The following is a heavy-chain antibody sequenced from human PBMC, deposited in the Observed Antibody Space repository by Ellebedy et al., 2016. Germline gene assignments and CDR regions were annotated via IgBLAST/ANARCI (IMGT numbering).Heavy chain of an antibody. D-gene: IGHD6-19*01. CDR2: ISSSSSYI. V-gene: IGHV3-21*01. CDR1: GFTFSSYW. CDR3: ARATPLAVAELDY. Sequence: GESLKISXAASGFTFSSYWMHWVRQAPGKGLEWVSSISSSSSYIYYADSVKGRFTISRDNAKNSLYLQMNSLRAEDTAVYYCARATPLAVAELDYWGQGTLVTVSS. J-gene: IGHJ4*02.